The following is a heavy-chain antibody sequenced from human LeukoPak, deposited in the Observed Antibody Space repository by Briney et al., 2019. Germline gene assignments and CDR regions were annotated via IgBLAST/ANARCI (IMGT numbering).Heavy chain of an antibody. V-gene: IGHV4-39*01. Sequence: SETLSLTCTVSGGSISSSSYYWGWTRQPPGKGLEWIGSIYYSGSTYYNPSLKSRVTISVDTSKNQFSLKLSSVTAADTAVYYCARQKASGSYHAFDIWGQGTMVTVSS. J-gene: IGHJ3*02. CDR3: ARQKASGSYHAFDI. CDR1: GGSISSSSYY. CDR2: IYYSGST. D-gene: IGHD1-26*01.